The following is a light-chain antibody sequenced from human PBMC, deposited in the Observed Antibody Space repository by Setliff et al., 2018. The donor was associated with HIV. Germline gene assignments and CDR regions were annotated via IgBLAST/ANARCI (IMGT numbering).Light chain of an antibody. CDR3: AAWDDSLSGLYV. CDR2: RSN. Sequence: SALAQPPSASGTPGQRVTISCSGSSSNIGSNYVYWYQQLPGTAPKLLIYRSNQRPSGVPDRFSGSKSGTSASLAISGLRSEDEADYYCAAWDDSLSGLYVFGAGTKVNVL. J-gene: IGLJ1*01. V-gene: IGLV1-47*01. CDR1: SSNIGSNY.